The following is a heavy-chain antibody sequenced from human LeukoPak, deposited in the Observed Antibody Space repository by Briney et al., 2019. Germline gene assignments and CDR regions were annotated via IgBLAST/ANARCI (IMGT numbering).Heavy chain of an antibody. D-gene: IGHD3-9*01. Sequence: GGSLRLSCAASGFTFSSYSMNWVRQAPGKGLEWVSSISSSGTYIYYADSLKGRFTISRDNAKNSLYLQMNSLRAEDTAVYYCARGGILRYFDWHTDYWGQGTLVTVSS. V-gene: IGHV3-21*01. CDR1: GFTFSSYS. J-gene: IGHJ4*02. CDR3: ARGGILRYFDWHTDY. CDR2: ISSSGTYI.